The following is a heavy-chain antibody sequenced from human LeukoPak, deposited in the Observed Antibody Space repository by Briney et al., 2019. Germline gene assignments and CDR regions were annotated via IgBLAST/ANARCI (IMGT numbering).Heavy chain of an antibody. Sequence: GGSLRLSCAASGFTFSSYGMHWVRQAPGKGLEWVAFIRYDGSNKYYADSVKGRFTISRDNSKNTLYLQMNSLRAEDTAVYYCARGQRNGDYYYYYMDVWGKGTTVTVSS. V-gene: IGHV3-30*02. J-gene: IGHJ6*03. CDR1: GFTFSSYG. CDR2: IRYDGSNK. CDR3: ARGQRNGDYYYYYMDV. D-gene: IGHD2-8*01.